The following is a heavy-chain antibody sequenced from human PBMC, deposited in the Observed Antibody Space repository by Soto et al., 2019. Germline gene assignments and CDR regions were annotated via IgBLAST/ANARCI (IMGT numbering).Heavy chain of an antibody. CDR1: GYTFTGYA. J-gene: IGHJ1*01. Sequence: QVQLVQWGAEVKRPGASVKVSCKASGYTFTGYAFSWVRQAPGQGLEWMGWISAYSGHTVYSQKFQDRVTMTTDPSTTTTYLEVRSLGSDDTAVYYCARCSSDYSADGLSLKYWGQGTLVTVS. CDR3: ARCSSDYSADGLSLKY. CDR2: ISAYSGHT. D-gene: IGHD4-4*01. V-gene: IGHV1-18*01.